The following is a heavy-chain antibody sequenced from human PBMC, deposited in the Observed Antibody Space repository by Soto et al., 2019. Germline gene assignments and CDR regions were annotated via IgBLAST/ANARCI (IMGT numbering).Heavy chain of an antibody. D-gene: IGHD4-17*01. CDR3: ARLDYGDYVGNWFDP. J-gene: IGHJ5*02. CDR2: IYYSGST. V-gene: IGHV4-39*01. CDR1: GGSISSSSYY. Sequence: SETLSLACTVSGGSISSSSYYWGWIRQPPGKGLEWIGSIYYSGSTYYNPSLKSRVTISVDTSKNQFSLKLSSVTAADTAVYYCARLDYGDYVGNWFDPWGQGTLVTVSS.